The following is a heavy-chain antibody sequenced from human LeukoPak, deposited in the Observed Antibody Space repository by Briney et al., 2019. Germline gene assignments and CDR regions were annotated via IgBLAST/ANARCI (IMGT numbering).Heavy chain of an antibody. CDR3: AKDGSLPAGFDYYHSMHV. J-gene: IGHJ6*03. Sequence: GGSLRLSCAASGFTFTTYGMHWVRQAPGKGLEWVAFIRNDGTHKSSPDSVKGRFTISRDNSKNTLYLQMNSPRVEDTAVYYCAKDGSLPAGFDYYHSMHVWGKGTTVIVSS. V-gene: IGHV3-30*02. CDR2: IRNDGTHK. D-gene: IGHD2-2*01. CDR1: GFTFTTYG.